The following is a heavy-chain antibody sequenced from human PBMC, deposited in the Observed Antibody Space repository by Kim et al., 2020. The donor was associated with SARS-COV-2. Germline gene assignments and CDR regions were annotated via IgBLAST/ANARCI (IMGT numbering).Heavy chain of an antibody. CDR1: GFSFSSYW. V-gene: IGHV3-7*01. Sequence: GGSLRLSCAASGFSFSSYWMSWVRQAPGKGLEWVATIRQDGIEKHYVDSVRGRFTISRDNAKNSLYLQMDILRAEDTAIYYCVRGCGRASCPYYFDSGGQGALVTVSS. J-gene: IGHJ4*02. D-gene: IGHD2-21*01. CDR2: IRQDGIEK. CDR3: VRGCGRASCPYYFDS.